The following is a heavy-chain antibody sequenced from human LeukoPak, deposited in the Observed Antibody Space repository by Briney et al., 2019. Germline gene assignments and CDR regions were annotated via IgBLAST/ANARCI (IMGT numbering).Heavy chain of an antibody. CDR3: ATVGRSIVVPTYYYYGMDV. CDR2: FDPEDGET. J-gene: IGHJ6*02. Sequence: ASVKVSCKVSGYTLTELSMHWVRQAPGKGLEWMGGFDPEDGETIYAQKFQGRVTMTEDTSTDTAYMELSSLRSEDTAVYYCATVGRSIVVPTYYYYGMDVWGQGTTVTISS. D-gene: IGHD3-22*01. V-gene: IGHV1-24*01. CDR1: GYTLTELS.